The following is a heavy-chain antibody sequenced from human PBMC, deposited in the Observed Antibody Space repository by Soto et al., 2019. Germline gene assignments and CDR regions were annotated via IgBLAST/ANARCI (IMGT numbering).Heavy chain of an antibody. CDR1: GYTFTGYY. D-gene: IGHD5-18*01. J-gene: IGHJ6*02. V-gene: IGHV1-2*02. Sequence: ASVKVSCKASGYTFTGYYMHWVRQAPGQWLEWMGWINPNSGGTNYAQKFQGRVTMTRDTSISTAYMELSRLRTDDTAVYYSARDRSPLWSPRGYSYGYYYYGMDVWGQGTTVTVSS. CDR3: ARDRSPLWSPRGYSYGYYYYGMDV. CDR2: INPNSGGT.